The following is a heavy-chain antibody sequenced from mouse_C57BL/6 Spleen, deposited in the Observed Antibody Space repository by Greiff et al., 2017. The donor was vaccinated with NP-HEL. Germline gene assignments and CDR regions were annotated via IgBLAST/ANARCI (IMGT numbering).Heavy chain of an antibody. Sequence: QVQLQQPGTELVKPGASVKLSCKASGYTFTSYWMHWVKQRPGQGLEWIGNINPSNGGTNYNEKFKSKATLTVDKSSSTAYMQLSSLASEDSSVYYCARSLYYGYPYWYFDVWGTGTTVTVSS. CDR2: INPSNGGT. J-gene: IGHJ1*03. CDR3: ARSLYYGYPYWYFDV. V-gene: IGHV1-53*01. CDR1: GYTFTSYW. D-gene: IGHD2-2*01.